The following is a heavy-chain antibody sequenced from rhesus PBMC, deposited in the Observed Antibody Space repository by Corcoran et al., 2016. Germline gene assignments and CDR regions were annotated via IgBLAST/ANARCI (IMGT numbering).Heavy chain of an antibody. D-gene: IGHD1-1*01. CDR1: GYSFTSSW. V-gene: IGHV5S1*01. CDR2: LYPGDSDT. J-gene: IGHJ6*01. CDR3: AKGAGTIGPYGLDS. Sequence: EVQLVQSGAEGKRPGESLRISCKTSGYSFTSSWNSWVRQMPGKGLEWMGSLYPGDSDTRYNPSFQGHVTISADKSISTTYLQWSSLKASDTATYYCAKGAGTIGPYGLDSWGQGVVVTVSS.